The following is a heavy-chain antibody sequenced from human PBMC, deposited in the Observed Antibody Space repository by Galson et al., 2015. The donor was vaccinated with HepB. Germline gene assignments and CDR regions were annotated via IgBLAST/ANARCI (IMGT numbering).Heavy chain of an antibody. Sequence: SLRLSCAASGFTFSTYAMHWVRQAPGEGLVWVSRVKDDGTFKTYADSVKGRFTISRDNAKNTLYLQMNSLRAEDTAVYYCAREGNGAGGCFHFDSWGQGSLITVPS. J-gene: IGHJ4*02. CDR3: AREGNGAGGCFHFDS. CDR1: GFTFSTYA. CDR2: VKDDGTFK. D-gene: IGHD2-15*01. V-gene: IGHV3-74*01.